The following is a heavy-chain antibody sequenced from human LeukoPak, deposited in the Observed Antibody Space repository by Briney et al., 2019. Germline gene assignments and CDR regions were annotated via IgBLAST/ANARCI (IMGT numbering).Heavy chain of an antibody. CDR2: ISYDGSNK. D-gene: IGHD5-18*01. CDR1: GFTFSSYA. Sequence: GGSLRLSCAASGFTFSSYAMHWVRQAPGKGLEWVAVISYDGSNKYYADSVKGRFTISRDNSKNTLYLQMNSLRAEDTAVYYCAGDRDGYSYGPYYYYYGMDVWGQGTTVTVSS. CDR3: AGDRDGYSYGPYYYYYGMDV. V-gene: IGHV3-30-3*01. J-gene: IGHJ6*02.